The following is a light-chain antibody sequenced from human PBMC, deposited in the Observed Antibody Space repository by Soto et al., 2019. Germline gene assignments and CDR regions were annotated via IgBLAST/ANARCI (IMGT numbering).Light chain of an antibody. CDR3: SSYTISGTLV. Sequence: QSALAQPASVSGSPGQSITISCTGTSRDVGAYNSVSWYQQHPGKAPKLMIYDVTNRPSGVSYRFSGSKSGNTASLTISGLQAEDDADYSCSSYTISGTLVFGGGTKLPVL. J-gene: IGLJ2*01. V-gene: IGLV2-14*03. CDR2: DVT. CDR1: SRDVGAYNS.